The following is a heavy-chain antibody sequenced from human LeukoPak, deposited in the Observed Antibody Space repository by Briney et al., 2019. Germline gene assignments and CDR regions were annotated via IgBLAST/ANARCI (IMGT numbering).Heavy chain of an antibody. CDR2: ISSSSSYI. V-gene: IGHV3-21*01. J-gene: IGHJ5*02. CDR3: ARGIAAAEGDNWFDP. Sequence: GGSLRLSCATSGFTFSSYSMNWVREAPGKGLEWVSSISSSSSYIYYADSVKGRFTISRDNAKNSLYLQMNSLRAEDTAVYYCARGIAAAEGDNWFDPWGQGTLVTVSS. CDR1: GFTFSSYS. D-gene: IGHD6-13*01.